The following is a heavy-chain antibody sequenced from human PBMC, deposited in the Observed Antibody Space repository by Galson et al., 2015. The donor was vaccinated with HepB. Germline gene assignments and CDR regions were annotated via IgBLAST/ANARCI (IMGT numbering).Heavy chain of an antibody. CDR1: GYTLTELS. Sequence: SVKVSCKVSGYTLTELSMHWVRQAPGQGLEWMGRINPNSGGTNYAQKFQGRVTMTRDTSISTAYMELSRLRSDDTAVYYCARGGGLWFGELFVYWGQGTLVTVSS. CDR2: INPNSGGT. V-gene: IGHV1-2*06. D-gene: IGHD3-10*01. CDR3: ARGGGLWFGELFVY. J-gene: IGHJ4*02.